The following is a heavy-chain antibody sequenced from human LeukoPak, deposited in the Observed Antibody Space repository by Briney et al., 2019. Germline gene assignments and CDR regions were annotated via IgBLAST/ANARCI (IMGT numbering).Heavy chain of an antibody. D-gene: IGHD6-6*01. CDR3: ARGSSALGY. V-gene: IGHV4-34*01. Sequence: PSETVSLTCVVYGGSFSGYYWSWIRQPPGKGLEWIGEINHSGSTNYNPSLKSRVTISVDTSKNQFSLKLSSVTAPDTAVYYCARGSSALGYWGQGTLVTVSS. J-gene: IGHJ4*02. CDR1: GGSFSGYY. CDR2: INHSGST.